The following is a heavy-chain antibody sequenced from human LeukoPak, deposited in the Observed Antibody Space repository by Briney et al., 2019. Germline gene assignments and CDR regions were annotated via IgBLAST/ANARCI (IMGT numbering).Heavy chain of an antibody. CDR2: IYSGGST. CDR3: ARAFGYCSSTSCYTVHYGMDV. Sequence: GGSLRLSCAASGFTVSSNYMSWVRQAPGKGLEWVSVIYSGGSTYYADSVKGRFTISRDNSKNTLYLQMNSLRAEDTAVYYCARAFGYCSSTSCYTVHYGMDVWGQGTTVTVSS. J-gene: IGHJ6*02. V-gene: IGHV3-53*01. CDR1: GFTVSSNY. D-gene: IGHD2-2*02.